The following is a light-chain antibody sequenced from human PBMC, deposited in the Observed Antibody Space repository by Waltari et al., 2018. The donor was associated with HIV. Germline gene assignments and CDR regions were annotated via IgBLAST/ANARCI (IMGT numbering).Light chain of an antibody. CDR3: YSTDSSGNHPWV. J-gene: IGLJ3*02. V-gene: IGLV3-10*01. CDR2: EDS. Sequence: SYELTQPPSVSVSPGQTARITCSGDALAKKYAYWYQQKSGQAPVLVIYEDSKRPSGIPGGFAGASSGTVATLTISGAQVEDEADYYCYSTDSSGNHPWVFGGGTKLTVL. CDR1: ALAKKY.